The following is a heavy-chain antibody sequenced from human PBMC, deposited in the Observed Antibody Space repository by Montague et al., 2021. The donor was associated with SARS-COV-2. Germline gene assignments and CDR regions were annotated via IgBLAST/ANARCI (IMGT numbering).Heavy chain of an antibody. CDR3: AREDLNWFDP. J-gene: IGHJ5*02. CDR1: GYTFINSW. V-gene: IGHV5-10-1*01. CDR2: IDPSDSYA. Sequence: QSGAEVKKPGESLRISCQASGYTFINSWIIWVRQMPGKGLEWMGRIDPSDSYATYSPSFQGRVTISADKSINTAYLQWRSLKTSDTAIYYCAREDLNWFDPWGQGTLVTASS.